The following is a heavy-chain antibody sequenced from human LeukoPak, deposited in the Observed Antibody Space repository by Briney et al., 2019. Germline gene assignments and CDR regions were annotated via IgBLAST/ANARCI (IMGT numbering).Heavy chain of an antibody. V-gene: IGHV4-39*07. CDR3: AREERITIVGVVRSTYYDILTGHPDAFDI. D-gene: IGHD3-9*01. CDR2: IYYSGST. Sequence: SETLSLTCAVSGGSLSGYYWTWIRQPPGKGLEWIGSIYYSGSTYYNPSLKSRVTISVDTSKNQFSLKLSSVTAADTAVYYCAREERITIVGVVRSTYYDILTGHPDAFDIWGQGTMVTVSS. CDR1: GGSLSGYY. J-gene: IGHJ3*02.